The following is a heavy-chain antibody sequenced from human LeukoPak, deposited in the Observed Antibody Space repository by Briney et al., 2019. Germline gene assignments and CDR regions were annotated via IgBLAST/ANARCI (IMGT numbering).Heavy chain of an antibody. Sequence: SETLSLTCTVSGGSVSSGSYYWSWIRQPPGKGLEWIGYIYYSGSTNYNPSLKSRVTISVDTSKNQFSLKLSSVTAADTAVYYCARGPNYDFWSGYYYYGMDVWGQGTTVTVSS. V-gene: IGHV4-61*01. CDR1: GGSVSSGSYY. J-gene: IGHJ6*02. D-gene: IGHD3-3*01. CDR2: IYYSGST. CDR3: ARGPNYDFWSGYYYYGMDV.